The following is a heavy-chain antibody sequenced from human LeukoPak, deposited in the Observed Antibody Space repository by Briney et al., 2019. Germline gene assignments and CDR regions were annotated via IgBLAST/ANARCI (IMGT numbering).Heavy chain of an antibody. J-gene: IGHJ4*02. CDR3: AGRPTGYSSGYIH. CDR2: INEGGNEK. D-gene: IGHD5-18*01. Sequence: GGSLRLSCGVSGFTFRNYWMTWVRQVPGKGLEWVVNINEGGNEKNYVDSVKGRFTVSRDNAQNSLYLQMNSLRVEDTAVYYCAGRPTGYSSGYIHWGQGTLVTVSS. CDR1: GFTFRNYW. V-gene: IGHV3-7*03.